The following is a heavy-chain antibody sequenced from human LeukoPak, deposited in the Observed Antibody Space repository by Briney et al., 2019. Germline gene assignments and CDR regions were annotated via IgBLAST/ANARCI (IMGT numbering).Heavy chain of an antibody. CDR2: INHSGST. V-gene: IGHV4-34*01. CDR1: GGPFSGYY. Sequence: MPSETLSLTCAVYGGPFSGYYWSWIRQPPGKGLEWIGEINHSGSTNYNPSLKSRVTISVDTSKNQFSLKLSSVTAADTAVYYCARGLQEGATSRLDYWGQGTLVTVSS. J-gene: IGHJ4*02. CDR3: ARGLQEGATSRLDY. D-gene: IGHD1-26*01.